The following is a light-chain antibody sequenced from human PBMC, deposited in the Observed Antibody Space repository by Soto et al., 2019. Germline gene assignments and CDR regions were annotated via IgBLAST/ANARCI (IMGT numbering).Light chain of an antibody. V-gene: IGLV2-8*01. CDR3: SSYAGSNNLV. CDR2: EVS. Sequence: QSALTQPPSASGSPGQSVTITCTGTRSDVGGYNYVSWYQQHPGKAPKLMIYEVSKRPSGVPDRFSGSKSSNTASLTVSGLQAEDEADYYCSSYAGSNNLVFGGGTKVTVL. CDR1: RSDVGGYNY. J-gene: IGLJ2*01.